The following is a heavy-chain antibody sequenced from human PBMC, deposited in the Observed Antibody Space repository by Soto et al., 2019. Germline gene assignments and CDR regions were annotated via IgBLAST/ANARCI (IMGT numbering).Heavy chain of an antibody. D-gene: IGHD5-12*01. CDR3: ARGSRGGYACLDY. Sequence: ETLSLTCAVYGGSFSGYYWSWIRQPPGKGLEWIGEIDHSGSTNYNPSLKSRVTISVDTSKNQFSLKLSSVTAADTAVYYCARGSRGGYACLDYWGQGTLVTGSS. V-gene: IGHV4-34*01. CDR1: GGSFSGYY. CDR2: IDHSGST. J-gene: IGHJ4*02.